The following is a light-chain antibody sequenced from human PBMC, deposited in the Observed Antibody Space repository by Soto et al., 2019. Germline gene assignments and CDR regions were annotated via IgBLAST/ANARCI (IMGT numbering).Light chain of an antibody. J-gene: IGKJ1*01. Sequence: DIQMTQSPCSLSASVGDRVTITFRASQSISSYLNWYQQKPGKAPKLLISDASSLETGVPSRFSGSGSATEFTLTINSLQPDDFATYYCQQYKSYWTFGQGTKVDIK. CDR1: QSISSY. CDR3: QQYKSYWT. CDR2: DAS. V-gene: IGKV1-5*01.